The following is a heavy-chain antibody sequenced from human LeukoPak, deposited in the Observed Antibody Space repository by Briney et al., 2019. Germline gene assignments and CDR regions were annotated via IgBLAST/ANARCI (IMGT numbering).Heavy chain of an antibody. D-gene: IGHD3-16*01. J-gene: IGHJ2*01. V-gene: IGHV5-51*01. CDR3: ARQLGITKDFLYFDL. CDR2: IYPGDSRT. CDR1: GYTFTRYW. Sequence: GESLKLSCTGSGYTFTRYWIAWVRQKPGNGLEWMGIIYPGDSRTIYSPSFQGQVSMSVDKSINTAYLHWSSLKASDTAMYYCARQLGITKDFLYFDLWGRGTLVTVPS.